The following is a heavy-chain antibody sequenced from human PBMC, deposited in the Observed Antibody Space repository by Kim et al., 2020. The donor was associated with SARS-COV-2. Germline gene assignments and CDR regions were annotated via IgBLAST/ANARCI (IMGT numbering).Heavy chain of an antibody. D-gene: IGHD1-26*01. CDR2: IKQDGSQK. V-gene: IGHV3-7*01. CDR3: LREIGGAGSY. CDR1: GFTISSYW. J-gene: IGHJ4*02. Sequence: GGSLRLSCAASGFTISSYWMTWVRQAPGKGLEWVANIKQDGSQKYYVDSVKGRFTISSYNAKTSLYLQMNSLIVDDTAVYYCLREIGGAGSYWGQGTLVT.